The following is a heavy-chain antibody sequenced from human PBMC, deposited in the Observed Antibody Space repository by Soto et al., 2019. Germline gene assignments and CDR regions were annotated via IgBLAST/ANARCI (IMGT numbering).Heavy chain of an antibody. J-gene: IGHJ4*02. CDR3: ARAARYGSSTSCYSEGAIEY. V-gene: IGHV1-69*06. D-gene: IGHD2-2*02. Sequence: SVKFSRKTSGGTFRTYSIVWVRQDPGEEPEWMGWNIPIFGTANYAQKFQDRVTITADKSTNTAFMELRSLKAEDAAMYYCARAARYGSSTSCYSEGAIEYGGQGTLVTVS. CDR2: NIPIFGTA. CDR1: GGTFRTYS.